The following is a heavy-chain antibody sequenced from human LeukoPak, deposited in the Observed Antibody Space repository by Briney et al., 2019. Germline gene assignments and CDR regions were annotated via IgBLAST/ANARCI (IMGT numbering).Heavy chain of an antibody. D-gene: IGHD5-24*01. J-gene: IGHJ5*02. CDR2: ISAYNGYT. Sequence: ASVKVSCMASGYTFTSYAISWVRQAPGQGLEWMGWISAYNGYTNYAQNLQGRVTMTTDTSTSTAYMELTSLRSDDTAVYYCARALARDVYNINWFDPWGQGTLVTVSS. CDR1: GYTFTSYA. CDR3: ARALARDVYNINWFDP. V-gene: IGHV1-18*01.